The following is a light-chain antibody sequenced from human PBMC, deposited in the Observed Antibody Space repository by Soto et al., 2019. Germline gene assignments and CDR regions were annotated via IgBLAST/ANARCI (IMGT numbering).Light chain of an antibody. V-gene: IGLV2-14*01. CDR3: SSYASTSPHVL. CDR1: SSDVGLFIY. J-gene: IGLJ2*01. Sequence: QSALTQPASVSGSPGQSITISCTGTSSDVGLFIYVSWYQMHPGKGPKLMIHDVSNRPSGVSSRFSGSRSGNTASLNISALQPEDEADYYCSSYASTSPHVLFGGGTKLTVL. CDR2: DVS.